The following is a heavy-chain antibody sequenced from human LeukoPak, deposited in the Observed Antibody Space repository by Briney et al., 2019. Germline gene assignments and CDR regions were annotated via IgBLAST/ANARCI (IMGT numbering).Heavy chain of an antibody. Sequence: TLSLTCTVSGGSISSGAYYLSWIRQHPGKGLEWIGYIYYSGSTYYNPSLKSRVTISVDTSKNQFSLKLTSVTAADTAVYYCARDRGAGTTTFDYWGQGTLVTVSS. CDR3: ARDRGAGTTTFDY. J-gene: IGHJ4*02. CDR2: IYYSGST. CDR1: GGSISSGAYY. V-gene: IGHV4-31*03. D-gene: IGHD1-1*01.